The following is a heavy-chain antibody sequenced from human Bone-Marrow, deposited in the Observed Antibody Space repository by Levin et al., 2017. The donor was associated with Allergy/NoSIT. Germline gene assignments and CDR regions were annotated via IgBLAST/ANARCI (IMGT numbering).Heavy chain of an antibody. Sequence: GGSLRLSCAASGFTFSSYWMHWVRQAPGKGLVWVSRINSDGSSTSYADSVKGRFTISRDNAKNTLYLQMNSLRAEDTAVYYCARRNTVKDGFDYWGQGTLVTVSS. CDR2: INSDGSST. D-gene: IGHD2-2*02. CDR3: ARRNTVKDGFDY. J-gene: IGHJ4*02. V-gene: IGHV3-74*01. CDR1: GFTFSSYW.